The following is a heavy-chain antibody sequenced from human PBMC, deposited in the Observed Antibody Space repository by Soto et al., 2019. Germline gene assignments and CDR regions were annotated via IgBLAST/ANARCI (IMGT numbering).Heavy chain of an antibody. CDR3: ARGIAAAVHFDY. CDR1: GYTLTGDY. J-gene: IGHJ4*02. D-gene: IGHD6-13*01. V-gene: IGHV1-2*04. CDR2: INPNSGGT. Sequence: ASVKGACKASGYTLTGDYVHWVRQAPGQGLEWMGWINPNSGGTNYAQKFQGWVTMTRDTSISTAYMELSRLRSDDTAVYYCARGIAAAVHFDYWGQGTLVTVSS.